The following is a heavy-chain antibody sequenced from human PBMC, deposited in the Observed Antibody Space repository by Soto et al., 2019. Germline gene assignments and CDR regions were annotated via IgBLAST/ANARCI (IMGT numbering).Heavy chain of an antibody. Sequence: GESLKISCKGSGYSFTTYWIGWVRQMPGKGLEWMVIIYPGDSDNRYGRSFQGQVTISADRSISTAYLQWSSLKASDTAMYYCASSSSSDHYYYYGMDVGGQGTTVTVSS. CDR1: GYSFTTYW. V-gene: IGHV5-51*01. D-gene: IGHD6-6*01. CDR2: IYPGDSDN. J-gene: IGHJ6*02. CDR3: ASSSSSDHYYYYGMDV.